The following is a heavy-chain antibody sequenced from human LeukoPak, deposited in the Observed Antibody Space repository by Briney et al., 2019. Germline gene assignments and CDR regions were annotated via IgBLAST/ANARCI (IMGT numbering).Heavy chain of an antibody. J-gene: IGHJ3*02. CDR1: GFTFSSYW. CDR3: ARVGTGLSAFDI. CDR2: INSDGSST. Sequence: GGSLRLSCAASGFTFSSYWMHWVRQAPGKGLVWVSRINSDGSSTSYADSVKGRFTISRDNAKNTLYLQMNSLRAEDTAVYYCARVGTGLSAFDIWGQGTMVTVSS. V-gene: IGHV3-74*01. D-gene: IGHD1-1*01.